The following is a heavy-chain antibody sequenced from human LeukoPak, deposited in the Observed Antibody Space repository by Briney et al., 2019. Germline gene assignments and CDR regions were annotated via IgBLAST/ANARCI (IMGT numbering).Heavy chain of an antibody. CDR2: ITAYNDNT. CDR1: VYTFTSYV. V-gene: IGHV1-18*01. CDR3: ARALLWFGEPSHIDY. J-gene: IGHJ4*02. D-gene: IGHD3-10*01. Sequence: ASVKVSCKASVYTFTSYVISWVGQAPGQGLEGMGWITAYNDNTNYAQKLQGRVTMTTDTSTSTAYMELRSLRSDDTAVYYCARALLWFGEPSHIDYWGQGTLVTASS.